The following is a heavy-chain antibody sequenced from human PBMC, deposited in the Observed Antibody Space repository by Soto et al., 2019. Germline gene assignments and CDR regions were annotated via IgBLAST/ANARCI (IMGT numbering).Heavy chain of an antibody. CDR3: AKVNSGSYPLNDAFDI. CDR1: GFTFSSYA. Sequence: GGSLRLSCAASGFTFSSYAMSWVRQAPGKGLEWVSAISGSGGSTYYADSVKGRFTISRDNSKNTLYLQMNSLRAEDTAVYYCAKVNSGSYPLNDAFDIWGQGTMVTVSS. CDR2: ISGSGGST. V-gene: IGHV3-23*01. D-gene: IGHD1-26*01. J-gene: IGHJ3*02.